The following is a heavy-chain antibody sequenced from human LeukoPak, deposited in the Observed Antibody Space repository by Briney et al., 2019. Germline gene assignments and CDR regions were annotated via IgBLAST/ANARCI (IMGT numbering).Heavy chain of an antibody. CDR2: ISYDGSHK. V-gene: IGHV3-30*18. J-gene: IGHJ4*02. Sequence: PERSLRLSCAASGFTFSAYGVHWVRQAPGKGLEWLATISYDGSHKYYADSVKGRFTISRDNSKNTLYLQMNSLRAEDTAVYYCAKDIDPGDSYFDYSGQGTLVTVSS. CDR1: GFTFSAYG. D-gene: IGHD2-21*01. CDR3: AKDIDPGDSYFDY.